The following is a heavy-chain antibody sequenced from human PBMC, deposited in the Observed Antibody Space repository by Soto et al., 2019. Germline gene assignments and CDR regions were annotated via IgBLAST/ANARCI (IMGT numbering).Heavy chain of an antibody. CDR2: IYHSGST. CDR3: SSAGGLGAVAADY. J-gene: IGHJ4*02. Sequence: QLQLQESGSGLVKPSQTLSLTCAVSGGSISSGGYSWSWIRQPPGKGLEWIGYIYHSGSTYYNPYLKGRGTISVDRSKNQFSLKLSSVNAADTAGYYRSSAGGLGAVAADYWGQGTLVTVSS. V-gene: IGHV4-30-2*01. CDR1: GGSISSGGYS. D-gene: IGHD6-19*01.